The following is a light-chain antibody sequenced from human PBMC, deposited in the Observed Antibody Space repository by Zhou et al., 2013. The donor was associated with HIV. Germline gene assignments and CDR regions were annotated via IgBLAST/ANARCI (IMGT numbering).Light chain of an antibody. Sequence: DIQMTQSPSSLSASVGDRVTITCRASQDITHYLAWFQQKPGKAPKSLIYAASSLQSGVPLRFRGSGSGTEFTLTISCLQPDDFATYYCQQSQTYSTRTFGPGTKVEIK. CDR1: QDITHY. V-gene: IGKV1-16*01. J-gene: IGKJ3*01. CDR2: AAS. CDR3: QQSQTYSTRT.